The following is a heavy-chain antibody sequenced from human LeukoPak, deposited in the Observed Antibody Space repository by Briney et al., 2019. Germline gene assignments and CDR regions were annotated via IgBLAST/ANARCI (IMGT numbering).Heavy chain of an antibody. CDR3: VKSRAVRTTPFDY. D-gene: IGHD4-17*01. V-gene: IGHV3-64D*06. J-gene: IGHJ4*02. CDR1: GFTFSSYA. Sequence: GGSLRLSCSASGFTFSSYAMHWVRQAPGKGLEYVSAISSNGGSTYYADSVKGRFTISRDDSKNTLYLQMSSLGAEDTAVYYCVKSRAVRTTPFDYWGQGTLVTVSS. CDR2: ISSNGGST.